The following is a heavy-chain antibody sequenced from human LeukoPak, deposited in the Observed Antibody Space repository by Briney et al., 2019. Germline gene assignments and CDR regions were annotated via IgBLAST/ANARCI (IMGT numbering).Heavy chain of an antibody. V-gene: IGHV1-69*13. Sequence: SVKVSCKASGYTFTSYGISWVRQAPGQGLEWMGGIIPIFGTANYAQKFQGRVTITADESTSTAYMELSSLRSEDTAVYYCARAISGSYDIWGQGTMVTVSS. CDR2: IIPIFGTA. D-gene: IGHD1-26*01. CDR3: ARAISGSYDI. CDR1: GYTFTSYG. J-gene: IGHJ3*02.